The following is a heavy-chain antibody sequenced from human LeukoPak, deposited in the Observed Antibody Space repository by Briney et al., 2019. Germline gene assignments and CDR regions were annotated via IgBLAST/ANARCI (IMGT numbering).Heavy chain of an antibody. CDR2: INPNSGGA. D-gene: IGHD6-13*01. J-gene: IGHJ4*02. V-gene: IGHV1-2*02. CDR3: SRASPIAAPGGIPNDF. Sequence: GASVKVSCKASGYTFTGYYMHWVRQAPEEGLEWMGWINPNSGGANYAYKFQGRVTMTRDTSISTAYMELSSLRSDDSAVYFCSRASPIAAPGGIPNDFWGQGTLVTVSS. CDR1: GYTFTGYY.